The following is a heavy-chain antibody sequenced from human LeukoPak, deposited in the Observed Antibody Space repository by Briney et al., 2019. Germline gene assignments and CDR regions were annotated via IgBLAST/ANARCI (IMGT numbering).Heavy chain of an antibody. CDR3: ARDLSPYDFWSGYSSEYFDY. J-gene: IGHJ4*02. CDR2: ISSSSSYI. D-gene: IGHD3-3*01. CDR1: GFTFSSYS. Sequence: GGSLRLSCAASGFTFSSYSMNWVRQAPGKGLEWVSSISSSSSYIYYADSVKGRFTISRDNAKNSLYLRMNSLRAEDTAVYYCARDLSPYDFWSGYSSEYFDYWGQGTLVTVSS. V-gene: IGHV3-21*01.